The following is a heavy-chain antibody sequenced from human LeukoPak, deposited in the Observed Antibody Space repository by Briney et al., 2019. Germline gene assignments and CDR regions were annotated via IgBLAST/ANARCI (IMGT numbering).Heavy chain of an antibody. V-gene: IGHV4-31*03. J-gene: IGHJ5*02. CDR1: GGSISSGGYY. Sequence: PSETQSLTCTVSGGSISSGGYYWSWIRQHPGKGLEWIGYIYYSGSTYYNPSLKSRVTISVDTSKNQFSLKLSSVTAADTAVYYCARDRGGYYGSGTKFDPWGQGTLVTVSS. D-gene: IGHD3-10*01. CDR2: IYYSGST. CDR3: ARDRGGYYGSGTKFDP.